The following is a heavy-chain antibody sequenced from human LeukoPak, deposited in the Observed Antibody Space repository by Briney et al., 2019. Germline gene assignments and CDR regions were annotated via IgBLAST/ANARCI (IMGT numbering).Heavy chain of an antibody. CDR1: GGSFSGDY. CDR3: ARESVNDY. V-gene: IGHV4-34*01. Sequence: SETLSLTCAVYGGSFSGDYWSWIRQPPGKGLECIGEINHSGSTNYNPSLKSRVTISVDESKNPYSLKLSSVNAAETAVYYCARESVNDYWGQGTMVSVSS. CDR2: INHSGST. D-gene: IGHD5/OR15-5a*01. J-gene: IGHJ4*02.